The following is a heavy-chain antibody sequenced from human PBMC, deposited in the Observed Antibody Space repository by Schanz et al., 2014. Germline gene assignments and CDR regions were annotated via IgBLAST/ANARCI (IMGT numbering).Heavy chain of an antibody. J-gene: IGHJ4*02. CDR3: GRDYSGGALDY. CDR1: GFTFSDYY. Sequence: QVHLVESGGGLVKPGGSLRLSCAASGFTFSDYYMSWIRQAPGKGLEWVSYISSDNNYAYYADSMRGRFTLSRDNSKNTMDLQMNSLRPEDTAVYYCGRDYSGGALDYWGQGTLVTVSS. CDR2: ISSDNNYA. D-gene: IGHD6-19*01. V-gene: IGHV3-11*06.